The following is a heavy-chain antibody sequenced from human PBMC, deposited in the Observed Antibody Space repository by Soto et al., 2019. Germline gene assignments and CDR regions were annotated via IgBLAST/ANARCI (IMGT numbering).Heavy chain of an antibody. CDR3: ASSAQGYYDSSGYYSMDYFDY. J-gene: IGHJ4*02. CDR2: IYYGGST. D-gene: IGHD3-22*01. Sequence: ETLSLTCTVSGCSISSSSYYWGWIRQPPGKGLEWIGSIYYGGSTYYNPSLKSRFTISVDTSKNQFSLKLISVTAADTAVYYCASSAQGYYDSSGYYSMDYFDYWGQGTLVTVSS. CDR1: GCSISSSSYY. V-gene: IGHV4-39*01.